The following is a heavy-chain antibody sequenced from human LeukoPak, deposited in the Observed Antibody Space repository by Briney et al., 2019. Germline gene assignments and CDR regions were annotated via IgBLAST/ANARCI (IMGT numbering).Heavy chain of an antibody. V-gene: IGHV3-7*01. CDR2: IKQDGSEK. D-gene: IGHD3-10*01. Sequence: PGGSLRLSCAASGFTFSSYWMSWVHQAPGKGLEWVANIKQDGSEKYYVDSVKGRFTISRDNAKNSLYLQMNSLRAEDTAVYYCAGVLKGSGSYWPFDYWGQGTLVSASS. CDR3: AGVLKGSGSYWPFDY. J-gene: IGHJ4*02. CDR1: GFTFSSYW.